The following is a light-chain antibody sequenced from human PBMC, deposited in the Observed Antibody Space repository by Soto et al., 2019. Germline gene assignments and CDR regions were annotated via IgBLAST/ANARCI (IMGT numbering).Light chain of an antibody. CDR1: QSISSW. V-gene: IGKV1-5*01. CDR2: DAS. Sequence: DIQMTQSPSTLSGSVGERVTMTCRASQSISSWLAWYQQKPGKAPKLLIYDASSLESGVPSRFSGSGSGTEFTLTISSLQPDDFATYYCQQYNSYPLTFGGGTKVDIK. CDR3: QQYNSYPLT. J-gene: IGKJ4*01.